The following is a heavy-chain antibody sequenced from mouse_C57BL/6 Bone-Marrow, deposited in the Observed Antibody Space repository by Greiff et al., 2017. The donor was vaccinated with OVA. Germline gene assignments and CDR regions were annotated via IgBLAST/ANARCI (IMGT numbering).Heavy chain of an antibody. Sequence: VQLQQPGAELVKPGASVKMSCKASGYTFTSYWITWLKQRPGQGREWIGDIYPGSGSPNYNEKFKSKATRTVDTSSSTAYMQFSSLTSEDSAIYYCERANWDQASFAYWGQGTLVTVSA. V-gene: IGHV1-55*01. J-gene: IGHJ3*01. CDR2: IYPGSGSP. CDR3: ERANWDQASFAY. CDR1: GYTFTSYW. D-gene: IGHD4-1*01.